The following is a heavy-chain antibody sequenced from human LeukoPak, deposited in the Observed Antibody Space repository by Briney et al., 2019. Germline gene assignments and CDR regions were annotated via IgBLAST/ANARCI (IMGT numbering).Heavy chain of an antibody. V-gene: IGHV3-30*02. Sequence: GGSLRLSCAASGFTFSSYGMHWVRQAPGKGLEWVAFIRYDGSNKYYADSVKGRFTISRDNSKNTLYLQMNSLRAEDTAVYYCAKEDPRSVVDYYYYYYMDVWGKGTTVTVSS. J-gene: IGHJ6*03. CDR1: GFTFSSYG. CDR2: IRYDGSNK. CDR3: AKEDPRSVVDYYYYYYMDV. D-gene: IGHD3-3*01.